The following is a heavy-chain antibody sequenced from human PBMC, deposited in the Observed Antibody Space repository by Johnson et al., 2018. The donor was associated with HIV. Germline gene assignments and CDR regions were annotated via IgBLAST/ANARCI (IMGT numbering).Heavy chain of an antibody. Sequence: VQLVESGGGLVQPGGSLRLSCAASGVTFSSYWMHWVRHAPGKGLVWLSRLNSDGRSTSYADSVTGRFTISRDNAKNTLYLQMNSLRAEDTAVYYCARDAGGGRIVVDYDAFDIWGQGTMVTVSS. V-gene: IGHV3-74*01. CDR3: ARDAGGGRIVVDYDAFDI. CDR1: GVTFSSYW. CDR2: LNSDGRST. J-gene: IGHJ3*02. D-gene: IGHD3-22*01.